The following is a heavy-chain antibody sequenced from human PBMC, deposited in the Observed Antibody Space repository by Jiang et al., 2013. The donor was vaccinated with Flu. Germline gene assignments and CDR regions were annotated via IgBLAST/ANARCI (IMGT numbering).Heavy chain of an antibody. J-gene: IGHJ6*02. V-gene: IGHV5-51*01. D-gene: IGHD1-26*01. CDR3: ARHLLNGSPSGAMDV. Sequence: PGESLKISCKGSGYSFPNYWIGWVRQMPGKGLEWMGIIYPGDSDTRYSPSFQGQVTISADKSISTAYLQWSSLKASDTAMYYCARHLLNGSPSGAMDVWGLGTTVTVSS. CDR2: IYPGDSDT. CDR1: GYSFPNYW.